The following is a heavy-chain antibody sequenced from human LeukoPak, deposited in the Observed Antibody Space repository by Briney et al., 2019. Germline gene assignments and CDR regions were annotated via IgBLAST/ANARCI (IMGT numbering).Heavy chain of an antibody. CDR1: GLTFSSYA. Sequence: GRSLRLSCAACGLTFSSYAMHGVRQARGKGLEWGGVISYDGSNKYYADSVKGRSTISRDNSKTTLYLQMNSLRAEDAAVYYCARARLGIAVAGGHNWFDPWGQGTLVTVSS. CDR3: ARARLGIAVAGGHNWFDP. V-gene: IGHV3-30*04. D-gene: IGHD6-19*01. J-gene: IGHJ5*02. CDR2: ISYDGSNK.